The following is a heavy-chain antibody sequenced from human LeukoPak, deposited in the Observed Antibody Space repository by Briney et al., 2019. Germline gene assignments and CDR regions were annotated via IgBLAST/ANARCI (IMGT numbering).Heavy chain of an antibody. CDR1: GFTVSSNY. CDR3: ARIRWLQFVLDY. CDR2: IYSGGST. Sequence: PGGSLRLSCAASGFTVSSNYMSWVRQAPGKGLEWVSVIYSGGSTYYADSVKGRFTISRDNSKNTLYLQMNSLRAEDTAVYYCARIRWLQFVLDYWGQGTLVTVSS. V-gene: IGHV3-53*01. D-gene: IGHD5-24*01. J-gene: IGHJ4*02.